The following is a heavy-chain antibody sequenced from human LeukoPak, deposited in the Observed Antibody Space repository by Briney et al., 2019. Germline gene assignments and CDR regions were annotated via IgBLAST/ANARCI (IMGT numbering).Heavy chain of an antibody. CDR1: GGSISSYY. CDR2: IYYSGST. Sequence: PSETLSLTCTVSGGSISSYYWSWIRQPPGKGLEWIGYIYYSGSTNYNPSLKSRVTISVDTSKNQFSLKLSSVTAADTAVYYCARDEATVVTRTYYYYGMDVWGQGTTVTVSS. D-gene: IGHD4-23*01. CDR3: ARDEATVVTRTYYYYGMDV. V-gene: IGHV4-59*12. J-gene: IGHJ6*02.